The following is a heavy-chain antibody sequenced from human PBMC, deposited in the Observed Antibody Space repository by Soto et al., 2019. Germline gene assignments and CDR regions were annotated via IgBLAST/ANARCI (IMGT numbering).Heavy chain of an antibody. V-gene: IGHV4-34*01. CDR3: ARGWITFGGADYFDY. J-gene: IGHJ4*02. Sequence: SETLSLTCAVYGGSFSGYYWSWIRQPPGKGLEWIGEINHSGSTNYNPSLKSRVTISVDTSKNQFSLKLSSVTAADTAVYYCARGWITFGGADYFDYWGQGTLVTVSS. CDR1: GGSFSGYY. CDR2: INHSGST. D-gene: IGHD3-16*01.